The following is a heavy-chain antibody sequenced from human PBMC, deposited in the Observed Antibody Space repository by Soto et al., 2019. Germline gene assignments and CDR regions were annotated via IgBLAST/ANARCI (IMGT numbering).Heavy chain of an antibody. Sequence: GGSLRLSCSASGFPFNMYGVHWVRQAPGKGLQYVSAISSSGDSTYYADSVKGRFTISRDISKNTLYLQMNSLRVEDTALYYCARRPDGFDVWGQGVMVTVSS. CDR2: ISSSGDST. V-gene: IGHV3-64*04. CDR1: GFPFNMYG. J-gene: IGHJ3*01. CDR3: ARRPDGFDV.